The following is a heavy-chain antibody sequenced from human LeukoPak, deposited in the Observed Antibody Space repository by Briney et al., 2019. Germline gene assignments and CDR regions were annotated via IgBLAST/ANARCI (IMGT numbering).Heavy chain of an antibody. J-gene: IGHJ4*02. Sequence: SETLSLTCAVYGGSFSGYYWSWIRQPPGKGLEWIGEINHSGSTNYNPSLKSRVTISVDTSKNQFSLKLSSVTAADTAVYYRARVSTVTSDYWGQGTLVTVSS. CDR1: GGSFSGYY. CDR3: ARVSTVTSDY. CDR2: INHSGST. D-gene: IGHD4-17*01. V-gene: IGHV4-34*01.